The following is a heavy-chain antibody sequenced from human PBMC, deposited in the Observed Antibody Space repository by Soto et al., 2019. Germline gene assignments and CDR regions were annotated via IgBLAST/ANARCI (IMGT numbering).Heavy chain of an antibody. J-gene: IGHJ5*02. V-gene: IGHV1-2*02. CDR1: GYTFTCYY. Sequence: GXSVKVSCKASGYTFTCYYTHWVRQAPGQGLEWMGWINPNSGGTNYAQNIQGRVTMTRDTSISTAYMDLNRLTSDDTAVYYCARFAIVITMYAPNKDWFAHWGQGTLVTVSS. CDR3: ARFAIVITMYAPNKDWFAH. D-gene: IGHD2-8*01. CDR2: INPNSGGT.